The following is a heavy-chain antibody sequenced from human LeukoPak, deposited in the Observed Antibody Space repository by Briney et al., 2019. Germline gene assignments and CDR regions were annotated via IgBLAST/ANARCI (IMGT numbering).Heavy chain of an antibody. Sequence: ASVKVSCKASGYTFTSYAMHWVRQAPGQRLEWMGWINAGNGNTKYSQKFQGRVTMTTDTSTSTAYMELRSLRSDDTAVYYCARDSPIVATIVDYWGQGTLVTVSS. V-gene: IGHV1-3*01. J-gene: IGHJ4*02. D-gene: IGHD5-12*01. CDR2: INAGNGNT. CDR3: ARDSPIVATIVDY. CDR1: GYTFTSYA.